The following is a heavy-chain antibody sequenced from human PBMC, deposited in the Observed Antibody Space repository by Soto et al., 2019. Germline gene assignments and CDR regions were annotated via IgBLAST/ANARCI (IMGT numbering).Heavy chain of an antibody. V-gene: IGHV3-21*01. Sequence: GGSLRLSCAAAGFSFNTYSMNWVRQAPGKGLEWVSFISHGGSVRDYADSVEGRFTISRDNAKNSLFLQMDSLRAEDTAMYYCTRETFGERYFQYWGQGTLVTVSS. J-gene: IGHJ4*02. CDR3: TRETFGERYFQY. CDR2: ISHGGSVR. D-gene: IGHD3-10*01. CDR1: GFSFNTYS.